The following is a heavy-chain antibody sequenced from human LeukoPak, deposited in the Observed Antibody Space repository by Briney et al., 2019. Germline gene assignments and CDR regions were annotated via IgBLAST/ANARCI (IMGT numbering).Heavy chain of an antibody. CDR2: ISYDGSNK. Sequence: GSLRLSCAASGFTFSSYGIHWVRQAPGKGLEWVAVISYDGSNKYYADSVKGRFTISRDNSKNTLYLQMNSLRAEDTAVYYCAKDQGLRSSLDYWGQGTLVTVSS. D-gene: IGHD4-17*01. CDR1: GFTFSSYG. V-gene: IGHV3-30*18. J-gene: IGHJ4*02. CDR3: AKDQGLRSSLDY.